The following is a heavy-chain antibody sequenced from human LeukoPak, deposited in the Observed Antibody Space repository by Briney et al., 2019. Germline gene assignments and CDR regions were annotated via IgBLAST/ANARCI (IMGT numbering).Heavy chain of an antibody. CDR1: GGSISSSNW. CDR2: IYHSGST. J-gene: IGHJ4*02. D-gene: IGHD2-2*01. CDR3: ARGRRELKYAPDY. V-gene: IGHV4-4*02. Sequence: SETLSLTCVVSGGSISSSNWWSWVRQPPGKGLEWIGEIYHSGSTNYNSSLKSRVTISIDKSRSQFSLKLTSVTAADTAVYYCARGRRELKYAPDYWGQGTLVTVSS.